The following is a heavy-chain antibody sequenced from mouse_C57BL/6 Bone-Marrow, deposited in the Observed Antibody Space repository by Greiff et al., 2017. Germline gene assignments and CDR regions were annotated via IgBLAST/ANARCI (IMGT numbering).Heavy chain of an antibody. D-gene: IGHD1-1*01. CDR2: IDPEDGDT. J-gene: IGHJ4*01. CDR3: TPTFSYYYGSSYSYAMDY. CDR1: GFNFKDYY. Sequence: EVKLMESGAELVRPGASVKLSCTASGFNFKDYYMHWVKQRPEQGLEWIGRIDPEDGDTEYAPKFQGKATMTADTSSNTAYLQLSSLTSEDTAVYYCTPTFSYYYGSSYSYAMDYWGQGTSVTVSS. V-gene: IGHV14-1*01.